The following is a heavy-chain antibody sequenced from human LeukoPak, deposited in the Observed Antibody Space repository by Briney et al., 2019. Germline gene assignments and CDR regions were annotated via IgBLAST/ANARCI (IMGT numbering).Heavy chain of an antibody. Sequence: SLRLSCLGSGFIFGEHAISWVRQAPGKGPEWVGYIRSEAYGETTEYAASVSGRFTISRDNTRGIAYLQMNNLKIEDTAVYYCARGPILLWIHNGMDVWGPGTTVTVSS. CDR2: IRSEAYGETT. CDR1: GFIFGEHA. J-gene: IGHJ6*02. CDR3: ARGPILLWIHNGMDV. D-gene: IGHD3-10*01. V-gene: IGHV3-49*04.